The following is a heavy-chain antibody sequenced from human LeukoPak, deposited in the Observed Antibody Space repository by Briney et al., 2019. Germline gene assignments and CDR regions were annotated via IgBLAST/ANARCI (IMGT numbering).Heavy chain of an antibody. D-gene: IGHD6-13*01. CDR1: GFTFSSYA. J-gene: IGHJ1*01. Sequence: GGSLRLSCAASGFTFSSYAMSWVRQAPGRGLEWVSAISGSGGSTYYADSVKGRFTISRDNSKNTLYLQMNSLRAEDTAVYYCAKDLGAAAGRGYFQHWGRGTLVTVSS. V-gene: IGHV3-23*01. CDR3: AKDLGAAAGRGYFQH. CDR2: ISGSGGST.